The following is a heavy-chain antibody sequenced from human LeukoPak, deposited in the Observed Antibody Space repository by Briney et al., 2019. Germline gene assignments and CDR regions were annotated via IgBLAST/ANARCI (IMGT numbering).Heavy chain of an antibody. Sequence: GGSLRLSCAASGFTFSSYAMSWVRQAPGKGLEWVSAISGSGGSTYYADSVKGRFTISRDNSKNTLYLQMNSLRVEDTAVYYCAKGYSGSYFTYFDYWGQGTLVTVSS. J-gene: IGHJ4*02. CDR3: AKGYSGSYFTYFDY. CDR1: GFTFSSYA. CDR2: ISGSGGST. D-gene: IGHD1-26*01. V-gene: IGHV3-23*01.